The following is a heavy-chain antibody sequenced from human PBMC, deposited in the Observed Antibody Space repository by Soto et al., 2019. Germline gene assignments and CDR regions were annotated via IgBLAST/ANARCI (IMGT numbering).Heavy chain of an antibody. CDR2: ISSNGGST. D-gene: IGHD2-15*01. J-gene: IGHJ3*02. Sequence: GGSLRLSCAASGFTFSSYAMHWVRQGPGKGLEYVSAISSNGGSTYYANSVKGRFTISRDNSKNTLYLQMGSLRAEDMAVYYCARVRCSGGSCATPDAFDIWGQRTMVTVSS. V-gene: IGHV3-64*01. CDR1: GFTFSSYA. CDR3: ARVRCSGGSCATPDAFDI.